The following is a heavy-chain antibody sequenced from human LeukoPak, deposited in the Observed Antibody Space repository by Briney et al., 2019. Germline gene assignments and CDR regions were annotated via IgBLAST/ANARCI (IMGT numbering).Heavy chain of an antibody. CDR2: ISSSSSAI. V-gene: IGHV3-48*01. J-gene: IGHJ3*02. D-gene: IGHD5-18*01. CDR1: GFTFSSYS. Sequence: GSLRLSCAASGFTFSSYSMNWVRQAPGKGLEWVSYISSSSSAIYYADSVKGRFTISRDNAKNSLYLQMNSLRAEDTAVYYCAREWDRGYSYGWCDAFDIWGQGTMVTVSS. CDR3: AREWDRGYSYGWCDAFDI.